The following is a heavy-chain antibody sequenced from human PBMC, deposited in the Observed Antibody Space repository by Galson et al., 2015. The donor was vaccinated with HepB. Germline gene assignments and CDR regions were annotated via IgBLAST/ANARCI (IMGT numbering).Heavy chain of an antibody. Sequence: SVKVSCKASGGTFSSYAISWVRQAPGQGLEWMGGIIPIFGTANYAQKFQGRVTITADESTSTAYMELSSLRSEDTAVYYCARSPITMVQGPRPVWYFDLWGRGTLVTVSS. D-gene: IGHD3-10*01. V-gene: IGHV1-69*13. J-gene: IGHJ2*01. CDR3: ARSPITMVQGPRPVWYFDL. CDR1: GGTFSSYA. CDR2: IIPIFGTA.